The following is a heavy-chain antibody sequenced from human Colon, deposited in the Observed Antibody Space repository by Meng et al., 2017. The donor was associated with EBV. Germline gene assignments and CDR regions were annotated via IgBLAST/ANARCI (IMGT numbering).Heavy chain of an antibody. Sequence: EVQLLESXXXXVXXGGSLRLSCVASGFTFTSYVMRWVRQAPGKGLEWVSTISAIGNTYYAASVKGRFTISRDISKNTLYLQMNDLRAEDTAVYYCAKGGGNSAAEYFQHWGQGTLVTVSS. CDR1: GFTFTSYV. J-gene: IGHJ1*01. V-gene: IGHV3-23*01. D-gene: IGHD4-23*01. CDR3: AKGGGNSAAEYFQH. CDR2: ISAIGNT.